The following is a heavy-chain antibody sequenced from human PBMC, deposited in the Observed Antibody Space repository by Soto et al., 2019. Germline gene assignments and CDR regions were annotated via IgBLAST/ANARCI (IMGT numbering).Heavy chain of an antibody. D-gene: IGHD3-10*01. CDR2: IYYSGST. CDR3: ARSLTMVRGLIIYAY. CDR1: GGSISSYY. V-gene: IGHV4-59*01. Sequence: SETLSLTCTVSGGSISSYYWSWIRQPPGKGLEWIGYIYYSGSTNYNPSLKSRVTISVDTSKNQFSLKLSSVTAADTAVYYCARSLTMVRGLIIYAYWGQGTLVTVSS. J-gene: IGHJ4*02.